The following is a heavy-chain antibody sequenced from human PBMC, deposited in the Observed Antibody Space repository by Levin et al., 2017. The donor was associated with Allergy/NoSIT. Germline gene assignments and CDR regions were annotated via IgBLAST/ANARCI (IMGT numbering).Heavy chain of an antibody. CDR1: GGTFSSYA. V-gene: IGHV1-69*13. D-gene: IGHD2-15*01. CDR3: ARDECSGGSCYSSEYFQH. CDR2: IIPIFGTA. J-gene: IGHJ1*01. Sequence: SVKVSCKASGGTFSSYAISWVRQAPGQGLEWMGGIIPIFGTANYAQKFQGRVTITADESTSTAYMELSSLRSEDTAVYYCARDECSGGSCYSSEYFQHWGQGTLVTVSS.